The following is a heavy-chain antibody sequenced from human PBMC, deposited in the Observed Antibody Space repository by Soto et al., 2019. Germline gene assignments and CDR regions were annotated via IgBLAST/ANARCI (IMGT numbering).Heavy chain of an antibody. V-gene: IGHV3-9*01. J-gene: IGHJ6*02. CDR1: GFTFDDYA. CDR2: ISWNSGSI. CDR3: AKGALGFYYGMDV. Sequence: SLQLSCAASGFTFDDYAMHWVRQAPGKGLEWVSGISWNSGSIGYADSVKGRFTISRDNAKNSLYLQMNSLRAEDTALYYCAKGALGFYYGMDVWGQGTTVTVSS.